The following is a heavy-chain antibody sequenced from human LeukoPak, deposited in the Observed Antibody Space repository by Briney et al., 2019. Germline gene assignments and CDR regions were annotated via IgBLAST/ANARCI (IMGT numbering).Heavy chain of an antibody. Sequence: GGSLRLSCAASGFTFSSYAMSWVRQAPGKGLEWVSAISGSGGSTYYADSVKGRFTISRDNSKNTLYLQMNSLRAEDTAVYYFAKHFYIVVVPAAIDLFDPWGQGTLVTVSS. D-gene: IGHD2-2*01. CDR3: AKHFYIVVVPAAIDLFDP. V-gene: IGHV3-23*01. CDR1: GFTFSSYA. CDR2: ISGSGGST. J-gene: IGHJ5*02.